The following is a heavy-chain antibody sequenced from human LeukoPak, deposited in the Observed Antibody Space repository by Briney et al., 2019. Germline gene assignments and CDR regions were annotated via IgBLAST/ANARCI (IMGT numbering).Heavy chain of an antibody. CDR1: GFTFSSYW. CDR2: IKQHGSEK. V-gene: IGHV3-7*04. CDR3: ARGIAVADNAFDI. Sequence: GGSLRPSCAASGFTFSSYWMSWVRQAPGKGLEWVANIKQHGSEKYYVDSVKGRFTISRDNAENSLYLQMNSLRAEDTAVYYCARGIAVADNAFDIWGQGTMVTVSS. J-gene: IGHJ3*02. D-gene: IGHD6-19*01.